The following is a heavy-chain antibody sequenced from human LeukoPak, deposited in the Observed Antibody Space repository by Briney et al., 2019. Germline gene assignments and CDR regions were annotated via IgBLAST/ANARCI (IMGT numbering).Heavy chain of an antibody. Sequence: GGSLRLSCAASGFTFSNYGMHWVRQAPGKGLDWVAFIPYDGSNKFYADSVKGRFTISRDNSKNTLYLQMNSLRAEDTAVYYCARDPSIGSSLYYYMDVWGKGTTVTVSS. CDR2: IPYDGSNK. CDR1: GFTFSNYG. D-gene: IGHD2-15*01. CDR3: ARDPSIGSSLYYYMDV. V-gene: IGHV3-30*02. J-gene: IGHJ6*03.